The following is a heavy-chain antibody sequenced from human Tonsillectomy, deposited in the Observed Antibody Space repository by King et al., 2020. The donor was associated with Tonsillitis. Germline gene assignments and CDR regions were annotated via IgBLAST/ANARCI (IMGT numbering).Heavy chain of an antibody. CDR1: GFSVSTSY. J-gene: IGHJ4*02. Sequence: VQLVESGGGLIQPGGSLRLSCAVSGFSVSTSYMNWVRQVPGKGLEWVSVIWTDGTTKYADSVKGRFTISRDESKNTLYLQMNSLRVEDTAMYYCARGVGVVTTAGRCDSWGQGTLVTVSS. V-gene: IGHV3-53*01. D-gene: IGHD4-11*01. CDR3: ARGVGVVTTAGRCDS. CDR2: IWTDGTT.